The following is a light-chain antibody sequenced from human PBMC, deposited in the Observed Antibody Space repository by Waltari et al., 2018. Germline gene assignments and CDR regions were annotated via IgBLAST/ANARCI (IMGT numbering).Light chain of an antibody. Sequence: QSVPPPPPSASGTPGQSVTTCSSGGISNIGSNYVYWYQHLPGTAPKLLIYNNNHRPSGFPDRFSGSKSGTSASLAISGLRSEDEADYYCAAWDDRLSGPIFGGGTKLTVL. CDR3: AAWDDRLSGPI. CDR1: ISNIGSNY. V-gene: IGLV1-47*02. CDR2: NNN. J-gene: IGLJ2*01.